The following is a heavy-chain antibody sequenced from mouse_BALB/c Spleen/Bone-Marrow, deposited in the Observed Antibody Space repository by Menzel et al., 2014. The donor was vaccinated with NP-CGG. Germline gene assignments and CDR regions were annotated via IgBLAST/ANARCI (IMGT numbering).Heavy chain of an antibody. CDR2: IRAGGST. V-gene: IGHV2-9*02. Sequence: VQRVESGPGLVAPSQSLSITCTVSGFSLTSYGVHWVRQPPGKGLEWLGVIRAGGSTNYNSALMSRLSISKDNSKSQVFLKMNSLQTNDTAMYYCARDYCGSLYAMDYWGKGTSVTVSS. CDR3: ARDYCGSLYAMDY. CDR1: GFSLTSYG. J-gene: IGHJ4*01. D-gene: IGHD1-1*01.